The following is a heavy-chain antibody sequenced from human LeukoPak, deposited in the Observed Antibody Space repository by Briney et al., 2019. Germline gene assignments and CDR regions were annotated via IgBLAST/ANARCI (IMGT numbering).Heavy chain of an antibody. D-gene: IGHD2-2*02. V-gene: IGHV3-64*01. CDR1: GFTFSSYA. J-gene: IGHJ4*02. CDR2: ISSNGGST. Sequence: PGGSLRLSCAASGFTFSSYAMHWVRQAPGKGLEYVSAISSNGGSTYYANSVKGRFTISRDNSKNTLYLQMNSLRAEDTAVYYCAKDSKIPQPPLDYWGQGTLVTVSS. CDR3: AKDSKIPQPPLDY.